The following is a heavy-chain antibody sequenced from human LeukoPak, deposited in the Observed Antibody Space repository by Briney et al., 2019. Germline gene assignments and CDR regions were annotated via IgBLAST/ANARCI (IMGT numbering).Heavy chain of an antibody. Sequence: GRSLRLSCAASGFNFDAYAMHWVRQVPRRGLEWVSGVSWDSTRMAYADSVKGRFTISRDNAKNSLYLQMTSLRAEVTAVYNCSRSPDFSSDIDFWGQGTLVAVSS. CDR2: VSWDSTRM. J-gene: IGHJ4*02. CDR1: GFNFDAYA. CDR3: SRSPDFSSDIDF. D-gene: IGHD3-3*01. V-gene: IGHV3-9*01.